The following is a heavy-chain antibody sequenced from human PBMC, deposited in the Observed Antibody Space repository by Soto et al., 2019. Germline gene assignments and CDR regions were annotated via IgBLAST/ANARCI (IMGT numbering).Heavy chain of an antibody. J-gene: IGHJ5*02. V-gene: IGHV4-39*01. CDR3: ARRGGDWFDP. CDR1: GGSISSSSYY. CDR2: IYYSGST. Sequence: QLQLQGSGRGLVKPSETLSLTCTVSGGSISSSSYYWGWIRQPPGKGLEWIGSIYYSGSTYYNPSLKSRVTISVDTSKNQFSLKLSSVTAADTAVYYCARRGGDWFDPWGQGTLVTVSS. D-gene: IGHD6-25*01.